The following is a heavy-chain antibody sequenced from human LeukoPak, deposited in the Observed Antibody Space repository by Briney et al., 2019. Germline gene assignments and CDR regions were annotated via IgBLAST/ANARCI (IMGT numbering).Heavy chain of an antibody. CDR2: IYYSGST. Sequence: SETLSLTCTVSGGSISSTICYWAWIRQPPGKGLEWIGYIYYSGSTYYNPSLKSRVTISVDTSKNQFSLKLSSVTAADTAVYYCARDGDSSSSDAGWFDPWGQGTLVTVSS. CDR3: ARDGDSSSSDAGWFDP. CDR1: GGSISSTICY. D-gene: IGHD6-6*01. J-gene: IGHJ5*02. V-gene: IGHV4-30-4*08.